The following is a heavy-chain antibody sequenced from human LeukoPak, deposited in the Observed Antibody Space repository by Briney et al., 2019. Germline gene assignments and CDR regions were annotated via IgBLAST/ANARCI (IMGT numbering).Heavy chain of an antibody. V-gene: IGHV3-23*01. CDR3: ATFGCNGDCDY. CDR1: GFTVSSNY. CDR2: ITGRGGYT. J-gene: IGHJ4*02. Sequence: GGSLRLSCAASGFTVSSNYMSWVRQAPGKGLEWVSAITGRGGYTYYADSVKGRFTISRDNSKNTMFLQMNSLRAEDTAVYYCATFGCNGDCDYWGQGTLVTVSS. D-gene: IGHD3-10*01.